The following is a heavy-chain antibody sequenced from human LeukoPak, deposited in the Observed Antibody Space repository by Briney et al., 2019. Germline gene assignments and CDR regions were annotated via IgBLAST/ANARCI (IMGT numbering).Heavy chain of an antibody. CDR2: IRNDGSYE. J-gene: IGHJ6*04. CDR1: GFTFSDYG. V-gene: IGHV3-30*02. CDR3: AKNRPEDV. Sequence: GGSLRLSCAASGFTFSDYGMHWVRQAPGKGLEWVAFIRNDGSYEYYPDSVKGRFTISRDNSRNALFLQMNSLRAEDTAVYYCAKNRPEDVWGKGTTVTVSS.